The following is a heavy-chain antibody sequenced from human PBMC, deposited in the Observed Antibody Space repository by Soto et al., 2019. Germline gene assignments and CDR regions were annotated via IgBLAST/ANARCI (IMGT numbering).Heavy chain of an antibody. V-gene: IGHV3-9*01. CDR3: AKVSRYFDWLPPFDS. CDR1: GVSGEGDA. J-gene: IGHJ4*02. D-gene: IGHD3-9*01. CDR2: ISWNSGNI. Sequence: LMLRCGDSGVSGEGDAMGGGRLAPGKGLEWVSGISWNSGNIGYADSVKGRFTISRDNAKNSLYLQMNSLRTEDTALYFCAKVSRYFDWLPPFDSWGQGTLVTVSS.